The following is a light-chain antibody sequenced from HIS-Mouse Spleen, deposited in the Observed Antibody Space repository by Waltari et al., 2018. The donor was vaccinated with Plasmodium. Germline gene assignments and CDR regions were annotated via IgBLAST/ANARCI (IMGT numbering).Light chain of an antibody. V-gene: IGLV3-10*01. CDR1: ALPKKN. CDR2: EDS. J-gene: IGLJ3*02. CDR3: YSTDSSGNHRV. Sequence: SYELTQPPSVSVSPGQTARITSSGDALPKKNAYSYQQKSGQAPVLVIYEDSKRPSGIPERFSGSSSGTMATLTISGAQVEDEADYYCYSTDSSGNHRVFGGGTKLTVL.